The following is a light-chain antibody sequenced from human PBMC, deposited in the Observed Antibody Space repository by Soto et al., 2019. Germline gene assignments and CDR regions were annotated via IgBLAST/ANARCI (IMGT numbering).Light chain of an antibody. Sequence: DIQMTQSPSSLSASVGDRVTITCRASQSTRSYLNWYQQKPGKAPKLLIYDAYSLESGVPARFSGSGSGTDFTLTISSVQPEHFATYYCQESAIDPPTFGPGTTVDIK. CDR3: QESAIDPPT. J-gene: IGKJ3*01. CDR2: DAY. V-gene: IGKV1-39*01. CDR1: QSTRSY.